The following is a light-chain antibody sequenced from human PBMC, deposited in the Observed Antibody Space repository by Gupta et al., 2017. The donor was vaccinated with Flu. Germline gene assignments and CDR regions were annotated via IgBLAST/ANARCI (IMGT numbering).Light chain of an antibody. CDR2: LGS. CDR1: QGRLHSNGYKY. Sequence: VTPGEAASMSGRASQGRLHSNGYKYLDWYLQKPGQAPQLLIYLGSNRASGVPDRFGGSGSGTDFTLKISRVEAEDVGIYYCRQALQTPYTFGQGTKLEIK. V-gene: IGKV2-28*01. J-gene: IGKJ2*01. CDR3: RQALQTPYT.